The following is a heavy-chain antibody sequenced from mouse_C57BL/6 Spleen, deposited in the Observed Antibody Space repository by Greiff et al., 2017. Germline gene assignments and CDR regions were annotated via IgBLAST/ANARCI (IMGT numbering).Heavy chain of an antibody. CDR2: ISYDGSN. D-gene: IGHD1-1*01. CDR3: ARDYYYGSSYVDWYFDV. V-gene: IGHV3-6*01. Sequence: EVQLVESGPGLVKPSQSLSLTCSVTGYSITSGYYWNWIRQFPGNKLEWMGYISYDGSNNYNPSLKNRISITRDTSKNQFFLKLNSVTTEDTATYYCARDYYYGSSYVDWYFDVWGTGTTVTVSS. CDR1: GYSITSGYY. J-gene: IGHJ1*03.